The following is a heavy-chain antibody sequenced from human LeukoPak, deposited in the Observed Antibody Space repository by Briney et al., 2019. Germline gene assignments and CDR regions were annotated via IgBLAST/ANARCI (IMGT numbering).Heavy chain of an antibody. D-gene: IGHD3-16*01. V-gene: IGHV3-53*01. Sequence: GGSLRLSCAASGFTVSSNYMSWVRQAPGKGLEWVSVISSGGYTYYADSVKGRFTISRDNSKNTLYLQMNSLRAEDTAVYYCARDYGTYYYYYGMDVWGQGTTVTVSS. CDR3: ARDYGTYYYYYGMDV. CDR1: GFTVSSNY. CDR2: ISSGGYT. J-gene: IGHJ6*02.